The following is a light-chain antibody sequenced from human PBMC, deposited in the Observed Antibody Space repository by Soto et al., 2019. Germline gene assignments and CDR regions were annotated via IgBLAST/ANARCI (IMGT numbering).Light chain of an antibody. Sequence: EIVLTQSPGTLSLSPGERATLSCRASQSVGSTYLAWYQQKPGQAPRLLIYGASSRATGIPDRFSGSGSGTDFTLTISRLEPEDFAVYYCQQYNNWQLTFGPGTKVDIK. CDR2: GAS. CDR1: QSVGSTY. J-gene: IGKJ3*01. V-gene: IGKV3-20*01. CDR3: QQYNNWQLT.